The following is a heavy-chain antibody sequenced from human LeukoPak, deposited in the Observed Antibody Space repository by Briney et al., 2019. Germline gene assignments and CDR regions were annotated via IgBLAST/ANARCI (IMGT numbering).Heavy chain of an antibody. CDR3: ARVAGIAVS. D-gene: IGHD6-19*01. J-gene: IGHJ3*01. Sequence: SETLSLTCAVSGCSSSSSNWWSWVRQPPGKGLEWIGYIYYSGSTNYNPSLKSRVTISVDTSKNQFSLKLSSVTAADTAVYYCARVAGIAVSWGQGTMVTVSS. CDR1: GCSSSSSNW. V-gene: IGHV4-4*02. CDR2: IYYSGST.